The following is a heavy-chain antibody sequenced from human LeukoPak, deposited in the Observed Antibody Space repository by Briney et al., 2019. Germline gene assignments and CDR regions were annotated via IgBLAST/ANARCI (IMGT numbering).Heavy chain of an antibody. CDR3: ARESGDHELFDY. Sequence: KTSETLSLTCTVSGGSISSYYWSWIRQPPGKGLEWIGYIYYSGSTNYNPSLKSRVTISVDTSKNQFSLKLSSVTAADTAVYYRARESGDHELFDYWGQGTLVTVSS. J-gene: IGHJ4*02. D-gene: IGHD4-17*01. CDR1: GGSISSYY. CDR2: IYYSGST. V-gene: IGHV4-59*01.